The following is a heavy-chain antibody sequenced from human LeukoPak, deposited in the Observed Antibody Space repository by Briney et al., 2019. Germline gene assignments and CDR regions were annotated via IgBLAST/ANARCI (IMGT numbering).Heavy chain of an antibody. CDR2: ISYDGSNK. V-gene: IGHV3-30-3*01. CDR1: GVTLSSYA. Sequence: GRSLRLSCAASGVTLSSYAMHWVRQAPGKGLEWVAVISYDGSNKYYADSVKGRFTISRDNSKNTLYLQMNSLRAEDTAVYYCARETYGMDVWGQGTTVTVSS. J-gene: IGHJ6*02. CDR3: ARETYGMDV.